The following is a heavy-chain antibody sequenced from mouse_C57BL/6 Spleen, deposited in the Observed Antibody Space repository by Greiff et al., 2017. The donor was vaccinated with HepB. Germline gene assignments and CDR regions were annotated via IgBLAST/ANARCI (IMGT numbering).Heavy chain of an antibody. J-gene: IGHJ4*01. D-gene: IGHD1-1*01. CDR1: GYTFTSYW. CDR2: INPSNGGT. CDR3: ARSAHYGSDAMDY. V-gene: IGHV1-53*01. Sequence: VKLQQPGTELVKPGASVKLSCKASGYTFTSYWMHWVKQRPGQGLEWIGNINPSNGGTNYNEKFKSKATLTVDKSSSTAYMQLSSLTSEDSAVYYCARSAHYGSDAMDYWGQGTSVTVSS.